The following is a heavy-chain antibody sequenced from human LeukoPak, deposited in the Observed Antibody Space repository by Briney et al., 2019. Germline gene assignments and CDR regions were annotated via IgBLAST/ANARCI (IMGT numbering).Heavy chain of an antibody. V-gene: IGHV4-34*01. CDR1: GGSFRGYY. CDR3: ARIATVTTN. Sequence: SETLSLTCAVYGGSFRGYYWSWIRQPPGKGLEWIGEINHSGSTNYNPSLKSRVTISVDTSKNQFSLKLSSVTAADTAVYYCARIATVTTNWGQGTLVTVSS. J-gene: IGHJ4*02. CDR2: INHSGST. D-gene: IGHD4-17*01.